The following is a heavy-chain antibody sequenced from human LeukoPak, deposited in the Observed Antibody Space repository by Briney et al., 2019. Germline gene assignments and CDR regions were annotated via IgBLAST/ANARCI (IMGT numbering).Heavy chain of an antibody. Sequence: ASVKVSCKASGYTFTNYAMHWVRQAPGQRVEWVGWINAANGNTKYSKKFQGRVTITRDTSASTAYMELSSLRSEDTAVYYCARDLGYCSGGSCTEFIYWGQGTLVTVSS. V-gene: IGHV1-3*01. CDR1: GYTFTNYA. CDR3: ARDLGYCSGGSCTEFIY. J-gene: IGHJ4*02. CDR2: INAANGNT. D-gene: IGHD2-15*01.